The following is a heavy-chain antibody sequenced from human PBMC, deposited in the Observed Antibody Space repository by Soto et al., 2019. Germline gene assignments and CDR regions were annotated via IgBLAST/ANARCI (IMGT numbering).Heavy chain of an antibody. J-gene: IGHJ6*02. V-gene: IGHV3-33*01. CDR1: GFTFSSYG. Sequence: PGGSLRLSCAASGFTFSSYGMRWVGQAPGKGLEWVAVIWYDGSNKYYADSVKGRFTISRDNSKNTLYLQMNSLRAEDTAVYYCARGPQPGGGMDVWGQGTTVTVSS. CDR2: IWYDGSNK. CDR3: ARGPQPGGGMDV.